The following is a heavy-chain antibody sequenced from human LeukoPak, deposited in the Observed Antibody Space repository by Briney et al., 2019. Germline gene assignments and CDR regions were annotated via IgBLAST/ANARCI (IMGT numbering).Heavy chain of an antibody. D-gene: IGHD3-22*01. CDR3: ASYDSSGYYHYFDY. Sequence: GGSLRLSCAASGFTFSGFAMSWVRQAPGKALEWVSAISGSGGSTYYADSVKGRFTISRDNSKNTLYLQMNSLRAEDTVVYYCASYDSSGYYHYFDYWGQGTLVTVSS. CDR1: GFTFSGFA. J-gene: IGHJ4*02. CDR2: ISGSGGST. V-gene: IGHV3-23*01.